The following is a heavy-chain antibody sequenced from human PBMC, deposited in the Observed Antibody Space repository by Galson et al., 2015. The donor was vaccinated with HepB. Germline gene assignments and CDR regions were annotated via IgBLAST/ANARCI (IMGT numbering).Heavy chain of an antibody. CDR3: ARAGPFRLQWHAYFDY. J-gene: IGHJ4*02. CDR2: IKQDGSEK. V-gene: IGHV3-7*03. D-gene: IGHD4-11*01. Sequence: SLRLSCAASGFTFNSYWMSWVRQAPGEGLEWVANIKQDGSEKYYVDSVKGRFTISRDNAKNSLYLQMNSLKVADTAVYYCARAGPFRLQWHAYFDYWGQGSLVTVSP. CDR1: GFTFNSYW.